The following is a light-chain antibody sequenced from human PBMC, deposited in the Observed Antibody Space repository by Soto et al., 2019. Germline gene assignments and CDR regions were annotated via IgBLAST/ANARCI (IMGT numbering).Light chain of an antibody. CDR3: AAWDDSLDGFV. CDR2: SDN. CDR1: SSNIGSNI. Sequence: QSVLTQPPSASGTPGQRVTISCSGTSSNIGSNIVTWYQQLPGTAPKLLIYSDNQRPSRVPDRFSASKSGTSASLAISGLQSEDEADYYCAAWDDSLDGFVLGGGTKLTVL. J-gene: IGLJ1*01. V-gene: IGLV1-44*01.